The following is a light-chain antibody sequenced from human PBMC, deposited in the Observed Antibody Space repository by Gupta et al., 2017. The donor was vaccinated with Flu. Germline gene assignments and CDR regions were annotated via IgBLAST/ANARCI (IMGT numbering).Light chain of an antibody. CDR1: SSNIGSNY. CDR3: AAWDDSLSGHWV. Sequence: QSVLTQPPSASGTPGQRFTISCSGSSSNIGSNYVYWYQQLQGPAPKLLIYRNNQRPSGVPDRFSGSKSGTSASLAISGLRSEDEADYYCAAWDDSLSGHWVFGGGTKLTVL. J-gene: IGLJ3*02. CDR2: RNN. V-gene: IGLV1-47*01.